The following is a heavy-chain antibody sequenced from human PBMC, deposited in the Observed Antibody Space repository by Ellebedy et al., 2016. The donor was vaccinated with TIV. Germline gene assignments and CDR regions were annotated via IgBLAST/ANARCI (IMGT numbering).Heavy chain of an antibody. CDR3: ARVAHPYYYYYMDV. J-gene: IGHJ6*03. Sequence: ASVKVSXKASGYIFTGYYIHWVRQAPGQGLEWMGWMNPNSGNTGYAQKFQGRVTMTRNTSISTAYMELSSLRSEDTAVYYCARVAHPYYYYYMDVWGKGTTVTVSS. CDR2: MNPNSGNT. CDR1: GYIFTGYY. V-gene: IGHV1-8*02.